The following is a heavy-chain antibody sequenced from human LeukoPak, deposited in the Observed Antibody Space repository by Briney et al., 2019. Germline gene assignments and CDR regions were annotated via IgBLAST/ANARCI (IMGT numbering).Heavy chain of an antibody. CDR2: TNPNSGGT. J-gene: IGHJ4*02. CDR3: ARTTFGGVIVTYYFDY. D-gene: IGHD3-16*02. Sequence: GASVKVSCKASGYTFTGYYMHWVRQAPGQGLEWMGWTNPNSGGTNYAQKFQGRVTMTRDTSISTAYMELSRLRSDDTAVYYCARTTFGGVIVTYYFDYWGQGTLVTVSS. V-gene: IGHV1-2*02. CDR1: GYTFTGYY.